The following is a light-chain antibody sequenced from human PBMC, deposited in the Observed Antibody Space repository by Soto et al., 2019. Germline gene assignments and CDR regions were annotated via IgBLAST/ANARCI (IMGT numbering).Light chain of an antibody. CDR2: SNN. CDR1: SSNIGSNT. Sequence: QSVLTQPPSASGTPGQRVTISCSGSSSNIGSNTGNWYQQLPGTAPKLLIYSNNQRPSGVPDRFSGSKSGTSASLAISGLQSEDEADYYCSAWDDSLTGHVVFGGGTKVTVL. V-gene: IGLV1-44*01. CDR3: SAWDDSLTGHVV. J-gene: IGLJ2*01.